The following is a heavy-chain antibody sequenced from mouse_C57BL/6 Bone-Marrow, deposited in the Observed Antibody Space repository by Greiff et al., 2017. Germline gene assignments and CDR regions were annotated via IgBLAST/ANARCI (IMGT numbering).Heavy chain of an antibody. CDR3: ARERVSRYFDY. CDR2: INPSNGCT. CDR1: GYTFTSYW. V-gene: IGHV1-53*01. Sequence: VQLQQPGTELVKPGASLKLSCKASGYTFTSYWMSWVQQRPGQGLEWIGNINPSNGCTNYNEKVKSKATLTVDKSTSTAYMQLSSLTSEDSAFYYCARERVSRYFDYWGQGTTLTVSS. J-gene: IGHJ2*01.